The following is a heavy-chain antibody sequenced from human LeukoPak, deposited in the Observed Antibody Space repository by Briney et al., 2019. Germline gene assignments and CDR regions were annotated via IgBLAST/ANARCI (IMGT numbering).Heavy chain of an antibody. Sequence: ASVKVSCKTSGYTFATYEINWVRQAAGQGLEWMGWVHPNSGNTDYAQKFQGSVTMTRNTSISTAYMELSSLRSEDTAVYYCSRGPRNDPWGQGTLVTVSS. CDR2: VHPNSGNT. J-gene: IGHJ5*02. CDR1: GYTFATYE. D-gene: IGHD1-14*01. V-gene: IGHV1-8*01. CDR3: SRGPRNDP.